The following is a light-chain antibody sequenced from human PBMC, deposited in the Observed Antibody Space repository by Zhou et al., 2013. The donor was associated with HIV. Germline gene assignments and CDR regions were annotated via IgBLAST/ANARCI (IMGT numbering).Light chain of an antibody. CDR3: QQYGSSPAT. J-gene: IGKJ1*01. CDR1: QSVRSY. V-gene: IGKV3-11*01. CDR2: DAS. Sequence: EIVLTQSPATLSLSPGERATLSCTASQSVRSYLAWYQQKPGQAPRLLIFDASNRATGIPARFSGSGSGTDFTLTISRLEPEDFAVYYCQQYGSSPATFGQGTKVEIK.